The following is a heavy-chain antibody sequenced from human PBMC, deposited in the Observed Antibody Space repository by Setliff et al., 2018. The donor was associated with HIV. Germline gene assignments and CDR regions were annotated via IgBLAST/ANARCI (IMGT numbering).Heavy chain of an antibody. Sequence: GASVKVSCKASGYTFTSYGISWVRQAPGQGLEWMGWISAYNGNTNYAQKLQGRVTMTTDTSTSTAYMELRSLRSDDTAVYYCARVPPLECLFPSAGAFDIWGQGTMVTVSS. CDR1: GYTFTSYG. V-gene: IGHV1-18*01. CDR2: ISAYNGNT. D-gene: IGHD3-3*01. CDR3: ARVPPLECLFPSAGAFDI. J-gene: IGHJ3*02.